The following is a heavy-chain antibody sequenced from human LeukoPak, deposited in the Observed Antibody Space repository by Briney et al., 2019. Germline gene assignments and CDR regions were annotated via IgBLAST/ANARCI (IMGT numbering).Heavy chain of an antibody. V-gene: IGHV3-30-3*01. D-gene: IGHD2-2*01. Sequence: PGGSLRLSCAASGFTFSSYAMHWVRQAPGKGLEWVAVISYDGSNKYYADSVKGRFTISRDNAKNSLYLQMNSLRAEDTADYYCANHLACGSTSCPPFDYWGQGTLVTVSS. CDR2: ISYDGSNK. CDR3: ANHLACGSTSCPPFDY. J-gene: IGHJ4*02. CDR1: GFTFSSYA.